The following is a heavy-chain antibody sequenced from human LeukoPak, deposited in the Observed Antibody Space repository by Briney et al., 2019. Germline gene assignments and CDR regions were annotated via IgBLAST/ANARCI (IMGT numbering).Heavy chain of an antibody. J-gene: IGHJ4*02. CDR3: ARLSGIAAAVVMGGFDY. D-gene: IGHD6-13*01. CDR1: GYTFTGYY. Sequence: ASVKVSCKASGYTFTGYYMHWVRQAPGQGLEWMGWINPNSGGTNYAQKFQGRVTMTRDTSISTAYMEPSRLRSDDTAVYYCARLSGIAAAVVMGGFDYWGQGTLVTVSS. CDR2: INPNSGGT. V-gene: IGHV1-2*02.